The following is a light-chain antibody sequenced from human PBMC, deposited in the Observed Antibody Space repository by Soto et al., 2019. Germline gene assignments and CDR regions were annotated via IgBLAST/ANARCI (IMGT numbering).Light chain of an antibody. V-gene: IGKV3D-20*02. CDR2: GIS. J-gene: IGKJ5*01. CDR3: QQHTQWPIT. CDR1: QSVNSNY. Sequence: EIVLTQSPATLSLSPGERATLSCRASQSVNSNYLAWYQQKPGQPPRLLIYGISTRATGIPDRFSASGSGTEFTLTISSLQPEDFAIYYCQQHTQWPITFGQGTRLEIK.